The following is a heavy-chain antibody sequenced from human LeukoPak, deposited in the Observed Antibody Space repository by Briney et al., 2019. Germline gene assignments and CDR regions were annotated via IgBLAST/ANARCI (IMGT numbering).Heavy chain of an antibody. CDR2: IYHSGST. V-gene: IGHV4-38-2*02. CDR1: GYSISSGYY. D-gene: IGHD3-10*01. CDR3: ARRNYYGSGSYYKR. J-gene: IGHJ4*02. Sequence: PSETLSLTCTVSGYSISSGYYWGWIRQPPGKGLEWIGSIYHSGSTYYNPSLKSRVTISVDTSKNQFSLKLSSVTAADTAVYYCARRNYYGSGSYYKRWGQGTLVTVSS.